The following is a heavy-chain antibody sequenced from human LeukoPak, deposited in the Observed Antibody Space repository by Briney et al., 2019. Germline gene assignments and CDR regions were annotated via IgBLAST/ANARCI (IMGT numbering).Heavy chain of an antibody. CDR3: ARVTGDYVWGSYRYSSYFDY. V-gene: IGHV4-39*07. J-gene: IGHJ4*02. D-gene: IGHD3-16*02. CDR1: GGSISSSSYY. CDR2: IYYSGST. Sequence: SETLSLTCTVSGGSISSSSYYWGWIRQPPGKGLEWIGGIYYSGSTYYNPSLKSRVTISVDTSKNQFSLKLSSVTAADTAVYYCARVTGDYVWGSYRYSSYFDYWGQGTLVTVSS.